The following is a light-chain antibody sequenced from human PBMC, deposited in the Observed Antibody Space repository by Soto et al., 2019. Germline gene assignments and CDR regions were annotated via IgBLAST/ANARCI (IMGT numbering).Light chain of an antibody. CDR1: GSEVGGYNY. CDR3: SSYTSSSTLVV. Sequence: QSALTQPASVSGSPGQSNTISCTETGSEVGGYNYVPWYKQHPGKAPKLMIYEVSNRPSGVSNRFSGSKSGNTASLTISGLQAEDEADYYCSSYTSSSTLVVFGGGTKLTVL. CDR2: EVS. J-gene: IGLJ2*01. V-gene: IGLV2-14*01.